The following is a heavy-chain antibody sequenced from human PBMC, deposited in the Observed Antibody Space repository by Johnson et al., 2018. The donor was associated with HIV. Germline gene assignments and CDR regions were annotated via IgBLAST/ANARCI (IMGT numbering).Heavy chain of an antibody. CDR1: GFTFSTYG. CDR2: IRDDGHNK. J-gene: IGHJ3*02. CDR3: ASGVSVMDAFDI. V-gene: IGHV3-30*02. D-gene: IGHD1-26*01. Sequence: QVQLVESGGGVVQPGGSLRLSCAASGFTFSTYGMHWVRQAPGKGLEWVAFIRDDGHNKYYADSVKGRFTLSRDNSKNTLYLQLNSLRAEDTAVYYCASGVSVMDAFDIWGQGTMVTVSS.